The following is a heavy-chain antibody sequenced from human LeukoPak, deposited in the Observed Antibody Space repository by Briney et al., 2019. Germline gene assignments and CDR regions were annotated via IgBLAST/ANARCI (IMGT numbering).Heavy chain of an antibody. CDR2: INHSGST. J-gene: IGHJ4*02. Sequence: SETLSLTCAVYGGSFSGYYWSWIRQPPGKGLEWIGEINHSGSTNYNPSLKSRVTISADTSKNQFSLKLSSVTAADTAVYYCAREGYCSSTSCSAFDYWGQGTLVTVSS. D-gene: IGHD2-2*01. CDR1: GGSFSGYY. CDR3: AREGYCSSTSCSAFDY. V-gene: IGHV4-34*01.